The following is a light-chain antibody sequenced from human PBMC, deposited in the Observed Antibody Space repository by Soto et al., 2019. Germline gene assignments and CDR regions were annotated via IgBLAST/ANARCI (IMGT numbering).Light chain of an antibody. CDR1: SSNIGAGYD. J-gene: IGLJ1*01. CDR2: GNN. Sequence: QSVLTQPPSVSGAPGQRVTISCTVSSSNIGAGYDVHWYQQLPGTAPKLLIYGNNNRPSGVPDRFSGSKSGTSASLAITGLQAEHEADYYCQSYDSSLSGYVFGTGTKLTVL. CDR3: QSYDSSLSGYV. V-gene: IGLV1-40*01.